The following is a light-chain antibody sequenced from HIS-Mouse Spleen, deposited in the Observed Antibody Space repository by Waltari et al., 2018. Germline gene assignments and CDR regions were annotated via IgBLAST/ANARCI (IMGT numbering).Light chain of an antibody. Sequence: DIVMTQSPDSLAFSLGERGTINCKSRPSVLYSPNNKNYLAWYQQKPGQPPKLLIYWASTRESGVPDRFSGSGSGTDFTLTISSLQAEDVAVYYCQQYYSTPWTFGQGTKVEIK. CDR2: WAS. J-gene: IGKJ1*01. CDR1: PSVLYSPNNKNY. CDR3: QQYYSTPWT. V-gene: IGKV4-1*01.